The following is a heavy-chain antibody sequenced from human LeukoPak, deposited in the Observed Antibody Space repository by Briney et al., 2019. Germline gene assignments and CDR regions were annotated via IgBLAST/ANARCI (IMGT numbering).Heavy chain of an antibody. CDR3: ARDRVVGATTESFDI. CDR2: INPNSGGT. J-gene: IGHJ3*02. V-gene: IGHV1-2*02. Sequence: ASVKVSCKASGYTFTGYYMHWVRQAPGQGLEWMGWINPNSGGTNYAQKFQGRVTLTRDTSISTAYMELSSLRSEDTAVYYCARDRVVGATTESFDIWGQGTMVTVSS. D-gene: IGHD1-26*01. CDR1: GYTFTGYY.